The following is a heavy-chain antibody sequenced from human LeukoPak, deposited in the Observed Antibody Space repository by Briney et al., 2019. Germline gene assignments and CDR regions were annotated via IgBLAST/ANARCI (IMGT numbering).Heavy chain of an antibody. V-gene: IGHV3-30*03. CDR2: ISYDGSNK. J-gene: IGHJ6*03. D-gene: IGHD3-10*01. Sequence: GESLRLSCAASGFTFSSYGMHWVRQAPGKGLEWVAVISYDGSNKYYADSVKGRFTISRDNSKNTLYLQMNSLRAEDTAVYFCARGARLTMVRGVIRYYYMDVWGKGTTVTISS. CDR1: GFTFSSYG. CDR3: ARGARLTMVRGVIRYYYMDV.